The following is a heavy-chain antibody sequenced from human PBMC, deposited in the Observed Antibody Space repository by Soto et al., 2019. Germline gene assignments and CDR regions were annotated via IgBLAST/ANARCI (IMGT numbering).Heavy chain of an antibody. Sequence: QVQLQESGPGLVKPSGTLSLTCAVSGDSISDSRWWSWVRRPPGKGLGWIGEISHSGNTNYNPSLKSRVTMSIDKAKNQSSLNLTSVTAADTAVYYCARVISSREEYFDYWGQGTLVTVSP. V-gene: IGHV4-4*02. CDR2: ISHSGNT. CDR1: GDSISDSRW. D-gene: IGHD2-2*01. J-gene: IGHJ4*02. CDR3: ARVISSREEYFDY.